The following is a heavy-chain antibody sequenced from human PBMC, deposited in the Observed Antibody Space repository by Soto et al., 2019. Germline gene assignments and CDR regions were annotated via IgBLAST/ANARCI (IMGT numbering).Heavy chain of an antibody. CDR2: IHSSGTT. Sequence: SETLSLTCTVSDVSTSNFFWKCFRQPPGKGLEWIGNIHSSGTTNYNPSLESRVTISLDTSNSQCSLKMNSVTAADTAVYYCARGSGWLTDYWGQGSQVTVSS. CDR3: ARGSGWLTDY. J-gene: IGHJ4*02. CDR1: DVSTSNFF. D-gene: IGHD6-19*01. V-gene: IGHV4-59*08.